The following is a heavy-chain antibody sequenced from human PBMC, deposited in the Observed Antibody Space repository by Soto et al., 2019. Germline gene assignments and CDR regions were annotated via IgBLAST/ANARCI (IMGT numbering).Heavy chain of an antibody. D-gene: IGHD1-26*01. Sequence: PSETLSLTCPFSGFSISSGGYYWSWIRQHPGKGLEWIGYIYYSGSTYYNPSLKSRVTISVDTSKNQFSLKLSSVTAADTAVYYCARDNSEWFDYWGQGTLVTVSS. V-gene: IGHV4-31*03. J-gene: IGHJ4*02. CDR3: ARDNSEWFDY. CDR2: IYYSGST. CDR1: GFSISSGGYY.